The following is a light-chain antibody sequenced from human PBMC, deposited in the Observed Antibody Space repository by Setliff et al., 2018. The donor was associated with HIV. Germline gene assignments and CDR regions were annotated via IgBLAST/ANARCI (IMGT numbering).Light chain of an antibody. CDR3: SSYTSISTYV. V-gene: IGLV2-14*01. CDR1: SSDVGDYNY. CDR2: EVS. Sequence: QSVLTQPPSVSGSPGQSITISCTGTSSDVGDYNYVSWYQQHPGKAPKLMIYEVSNRPSGVSNRFSGSKSGNTASLTISGLQTEDGADYYCSSYTSISTYVFGTGTKVTVL. J-gene: IGLJ1*01.